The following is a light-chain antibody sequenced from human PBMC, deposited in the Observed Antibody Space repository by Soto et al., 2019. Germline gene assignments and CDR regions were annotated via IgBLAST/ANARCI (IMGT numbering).Light chain of an antibody. CDR2: TNN. CDR1: SSNIGSNI. V-gene: IGLV1-44*01. Sequence: QSVLTQPPSASGTPGQRVTISCSGSSSNIGSNIVNWYQQFPGTAPKILIYTNNQRPSGVPDRFSDSKSGTSASLAISGLQSEDEADYYCAAWDGSLQTWVFGGGTKLTVL. J-gene: IGLJ3*02. CDR3: AAWDGSLQTWV.